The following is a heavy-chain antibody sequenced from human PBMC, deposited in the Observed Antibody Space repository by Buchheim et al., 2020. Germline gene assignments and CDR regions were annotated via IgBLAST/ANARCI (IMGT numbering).Heavy chain of an antibody. CDR1: GDSFSAYY. D-gene: IGHD3-16*02. CDR2: INHSGTT. CDR3: ARVFSGGYYDYVWGELSYPYFDY. V-gene: IGHV4-34*01. J-gene: IGHJ4*02. Sequence: QVRLQQWGAGLLKPSETLSLTCAVFGDSFSAYYWSWIRQSPGKGLAWIGEINHSGTTNYNPSLKSRVTISVDTSKNQFSLKLTSVTAAGTAVYYCARVFSGGYYDYVWGELSYPYFDYWGQGTL.